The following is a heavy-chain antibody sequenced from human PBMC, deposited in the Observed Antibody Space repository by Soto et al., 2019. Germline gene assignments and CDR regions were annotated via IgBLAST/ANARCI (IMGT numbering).Heavy chain of an antibody. D-gene: IGHD1-26*01. V-gene: IGHV4-39*01. J-gene: IGHJ4*02. CDR1: GGSIHSTNFF. Sequence: QLQLQESGPGLVKPSETLSLTCTVSGGSIHSTNFFWGWIRQPPGKGLEWIGSVYYSGSAYYNPSLRSRVTISVDISKNQFSLRQRSVTAADTAVYYCVRRNREIIGTYFSYFDFWGQGALVTVSS. CDR3: VRRNREIIGTYFSYFDF. CDR2: VYYSGSA.